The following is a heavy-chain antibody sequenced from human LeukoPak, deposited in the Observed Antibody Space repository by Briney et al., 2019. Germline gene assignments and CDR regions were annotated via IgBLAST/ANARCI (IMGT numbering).Heavy chain of an antibody. CDR1: GGTFSSYA. V-gene: IGHV1-69*05. J-gene: IGHJ5*02. CDR2: IIPIFGTA. D-gene: IGHD3-22*01. CDR3: ARDPAYYDSSGYYYPSWFDP. Sequence: PMAPVKVSCKASGGTFSSYAISWVRQAPGQGLEWMGRIIPIFGTANYAQKFQGRVTITTDESTSTAYMELSSLRSEDTAVYYCARDPAYYDSSGYYYPSWFDPWGQGTLVTVSS.